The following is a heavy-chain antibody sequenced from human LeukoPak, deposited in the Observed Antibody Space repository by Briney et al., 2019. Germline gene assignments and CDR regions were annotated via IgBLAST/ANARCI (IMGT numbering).Heavy chain of an antibody. V-gene: IGHV3-7*03. CDR2: IKQDGGEK. J-gene: IGHJ4*02. CDR3: ARESRSGLDY. D-gene: IGHD3-3*01. Sequence: PGGSLRLSCAASGFIFSNYWMNWVRLAPGKGLKWVANIKQDGGEKYFADSVKGRFSVSRDNARNSPYLQMNSLRAEDTAVYYCARESRSGLDYWGQGTLVAVSS. CDR1: GFIFSNYW.